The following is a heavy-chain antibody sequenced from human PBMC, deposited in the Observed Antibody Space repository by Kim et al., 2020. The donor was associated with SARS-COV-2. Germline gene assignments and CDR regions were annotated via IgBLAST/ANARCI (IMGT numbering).Heavy chain of an antibody. Sequence: SQTLSLTCAISGDSVSSNSAAWNWIRQSPSRGLEWLGRTYYRSKWYNDYAVSVKSRITINPDTSKNQFSLQLNSVTPEDTAVYYCARGVSSGWYPYYYCGMDVWGQGTTVTVSS. D-gene: IGHD6-19*01. J-gene: IGHJ6*02. CDR2: TYYRSKWYN. CDR1: GDSVSSNSAA. V-gene: IGHV6-1*01. CDR3: ARGVSSGWYPYYYCGMDV.